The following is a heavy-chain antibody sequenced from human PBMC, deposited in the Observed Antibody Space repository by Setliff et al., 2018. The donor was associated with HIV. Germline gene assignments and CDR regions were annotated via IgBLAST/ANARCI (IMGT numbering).Heavy chain of an antibody. CDR1: GGSISTYY. D-gene: IGHD3-3*01. J-gene: IGHJ4*02. CDR2: IYTSGST. CDR3: ARPKTFYDFWGGYKGAADY. V-gene: IGHV4-4*07. Sequence: SETLSLTCTVSGGSISTYYWSWIRQPAGKGLEWIGRIYTSGSTNYSPSLKSRVTMSVDTSKNQFSLNLRSVTAADTAMYFCARPKTFYDFWGGYKGAADYWGQGTLVTVSS.